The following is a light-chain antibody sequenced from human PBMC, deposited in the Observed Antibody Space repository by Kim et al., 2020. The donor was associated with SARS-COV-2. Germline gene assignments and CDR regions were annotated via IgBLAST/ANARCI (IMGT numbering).Light chain of an antibody. CDR1: QSVSSSY. V-gene: IGKV3-20*01. Sequence: ENVLTQSPGTLSLSAGERATLSCRASQSVSSSYLVWYQQKPGQAPRLLIYGASSRATGIPDRFSGSGSGTDFTLTISRLEPEDFAVYYCQQYGSSPFTFGQGTRLEIK. CDR3: QQYGSSPFT. CDR2: GAS. J-gene: IGKJ5*01.